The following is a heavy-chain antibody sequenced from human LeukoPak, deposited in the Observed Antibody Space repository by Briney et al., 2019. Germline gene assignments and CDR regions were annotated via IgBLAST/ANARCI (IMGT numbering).Heavy chain of an antibody. CDR3: ASVECITMIVVVITGAFDI. J-gene: IGHJ3*02. CDR1: GGSISSSSYY. V-gene: IGHV4-39*01. Sequence: PSETLSLTCTVSGGSISSSSYYWGWIRQPPGKGLEWIGSIYYSGSTYYNPSLKSRVTISVDTSKNQFSLKLSSVTAADTAVYYCASVECITMIVVVITGAFDIWGQGTMVTVSS. D-gene: IGHD3-22*01. CDR2: IYYSGST.